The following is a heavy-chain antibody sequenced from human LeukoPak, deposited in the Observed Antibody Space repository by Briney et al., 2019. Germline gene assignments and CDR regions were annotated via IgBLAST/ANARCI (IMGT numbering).Heavy chain of an antibody. CDR1: GFTFSSYS. V-gene: IGHV3-21*01. CDR2: ISSSSSYI. Sequence: GGSLRLSCATSGFTFSSYSMNWVRQAPGKGLEWVSSISSSSSYIYYADSVKGRFTISRDNAKNSLYLQMNSLRAEDTAVYYCARVSSGWPLDYWGQGTLVTVSS. D-gene: IGHD6-19*01. J-gene: IGHJ4*02. CDR3: ARVSSGWPLDY.